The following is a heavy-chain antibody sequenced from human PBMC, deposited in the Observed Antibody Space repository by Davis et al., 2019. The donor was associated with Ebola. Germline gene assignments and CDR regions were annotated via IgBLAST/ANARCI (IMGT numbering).Heavy chain of an antibody. CDR1: GGSFSGYY. V-gene: IGHV4-34*01. J-gene: IGHJ5*02. CDR2: INHSGST. Sequence: MPSETLSLTCAVYGGSFSGYYWSWIRQPPGKGLEWIGEINHSGSTNYNPSLKSRVTISVDTSKNQFSLKLSSVTAADTAVYYCAREGYYYGSGSTNWFDPWGQGTLVTVSS. CDR3: AREGYYYGSGSTNWFDP. D-gene: IGHD3-10*01.